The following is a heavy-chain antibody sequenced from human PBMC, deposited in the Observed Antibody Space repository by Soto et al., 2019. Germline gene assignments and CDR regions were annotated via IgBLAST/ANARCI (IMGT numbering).Heavy chain of an antibody. CDR2: IYHSGST. CDR3: ARLMVYAIGGRQYYYYMDV. D-gene: IGHD2-8*01. V-gene: IGHV4-4*02. CDR1: SGSISSSNW. J-gene: IGHJ6*03. Sequence: SETLSLTCAVSSGSISSSNWWSWVRQPPGKGLEWIGEIYHSGSTNYNPSLKSRVTISVDKSKNQFSLKLSSVTAADTAVYYCARLMVYAIGGRQYYYYMDVWGKGTTVTVSS.